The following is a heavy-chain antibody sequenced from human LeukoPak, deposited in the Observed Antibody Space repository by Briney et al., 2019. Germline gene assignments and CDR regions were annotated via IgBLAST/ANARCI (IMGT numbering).Heavy chain of an antibody. Sequence: SSETLSLTCTVSGGSISSYYWSWIRQPPGKGLEWIGYIYYSGSTNYNPSLKSRVTISVDTSKNQFSLKLSSVTAADTAVYYCARLSTYGSGSRRYYYGMDVWGQGTTVTVSS. CDR2: IYYSGST. CDR1: GGSISSYY. J-gene: IGHJ6*02. V-gene: IGHV4-59*08. D-gene: IGHD3-10*01. CDR3: ARLSTYGSGSRRYYYGMDV.